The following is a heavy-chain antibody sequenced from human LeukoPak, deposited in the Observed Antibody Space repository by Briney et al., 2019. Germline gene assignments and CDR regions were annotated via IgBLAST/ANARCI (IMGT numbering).Heavy chain of an antibody. CDR3: APIHGSGASGMDV. J-gene: IGHJ6*02. CDR1: GFTFTSYG. V-gene: IGHV3-33*01. CDR2: IWYHGRNK. D-gene: IGHD3-10*01. Sequence: GGSLRLSCAASGFTFTSYGMHWVRQAPGKGLEWVAVIWYHGRNKYYVDSVKGRFTISRDNSKNTVYLQMNSLRAEHTAVYFCAPIHGSGASGMDVWGQGTTVTVSS.